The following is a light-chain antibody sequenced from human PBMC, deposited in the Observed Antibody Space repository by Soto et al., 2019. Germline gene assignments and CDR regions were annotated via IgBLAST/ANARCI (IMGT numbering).Light chain of an antibody. J-gene: IGLJ2*01. CDR2: EGS. V-gene: IGLV2-23*01. CDR3: CSYAGRSTLV. CDR1: SSDVGSYKF. Sequence: QSALTQPASVSGSPGQSITISCTGTSSDVGSYKFVSWYQHHPGKAPKLMIYEGSKRPSGVSYRFSGSKSGNTASLTISGLQAEDEADYYCCSYAGRSTLVFGGGTKLTVL.